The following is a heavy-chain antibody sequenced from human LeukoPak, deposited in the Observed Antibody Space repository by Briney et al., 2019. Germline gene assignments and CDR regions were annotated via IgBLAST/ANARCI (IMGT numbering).Heavy chain of an antibody. CDR3: ARAFFRGGYSGYDSNYYGMDV. V-gene: IGHV1-2*02. CDR2: INPNSGGT. J-gene: IGHJ6*02. Sequence: ASVKVSCKASGYTFTGYYMHWERQAPGQGLEWMGWINPNSGGTNYAQKFQGRVTMTRDTSISTAYMELSRLRSDDTAVYYCARAFFRGGYSGYDSNYYGMDVWGQGTTVTVSS. CDR1: GYTFTGYY. D-gene: IGHD5-12*01.